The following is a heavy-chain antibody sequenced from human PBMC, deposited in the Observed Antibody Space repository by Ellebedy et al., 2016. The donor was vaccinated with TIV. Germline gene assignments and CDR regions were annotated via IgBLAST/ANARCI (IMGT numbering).Heavy chain of an antibody. CDR2: FNHSGDT. V-gene: IGHV4-34*01. J-gene: IGHJ4*02. D-gene: IGHD3-16*02. CDR1: GGSFSGYY. CDR3: ARGQRGYDYIWGSYRSYYFDY. Sequence: MPSETLSLTCVVYGGSFSGYYWSWILQPPGKGLEWIWEFNHSGDTNYNPSLKSRVTISVDTSKSQFSLKLRSVTAADTAVYYCARGQRGYDYIWGSYRSYYFDYWGQGGLVTVSS.